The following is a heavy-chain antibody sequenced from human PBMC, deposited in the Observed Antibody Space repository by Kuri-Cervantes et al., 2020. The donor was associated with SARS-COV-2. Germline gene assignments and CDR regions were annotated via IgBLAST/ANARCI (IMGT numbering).Heavy chain of an antibody. V-gene: IGHV3-21*01. Sequence: GGSLRLSCAASGFTFSSYSMNWVRQAPGKGLEWVSSISSSSSYIYYADSVKGRFTISRDNAKNSLYLQMNSLRAEDTAVYYCARARTIAAHPENWFDPGGQGTLVTVSS. J-gene: IGHJ5*02. CDR3: ARARTIAAHPENWFDP. CDR1: GFTFSSYS. CDR2: ISSSSSYI. D-gene: IGHD6-6*01.